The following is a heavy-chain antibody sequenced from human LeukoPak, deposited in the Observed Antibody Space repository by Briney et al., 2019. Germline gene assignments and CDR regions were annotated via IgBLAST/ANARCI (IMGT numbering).Heavy chain of an antibody. Sequence: SETLSLTCTVSGGSISSYDWGWIRHPQKKGLEWIGYIYYSGSTNYNPSLKSRVTISVDTSKNQFSLKLSSVTAADTAVYYCAREGGLDYYDSIGYYFFDYWGQGTLVTVSS. CDR3: AREGGLDYYDSIGYYFFDY. J-gene: IGHJ4*02. CDR1: GGSISSYD. V-gene: IGHV4-59*01. D-gene: IGHD3-22*01. CDR2: IYYSGST.